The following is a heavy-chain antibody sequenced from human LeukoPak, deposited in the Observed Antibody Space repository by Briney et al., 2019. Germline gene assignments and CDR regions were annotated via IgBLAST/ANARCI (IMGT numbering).Heavy chain of an antibody. Sequence: SETLSLTCAVYGGSFSGYYWSWIRQPPGKGLEWIAYIHYSGNTNYNPSLKNRVTVPVDTSKTQFSLRLGSVTAADTAVYYCARHTRKGAAEVMDFWGQGTLVTVSS. J-gene: IGHJ4*02. CDR2: IHYSGNT. D-gene: IGHD6-25*01. V-gene: IGHV4-59*08. CDR1: GGSFSGYY. CDR3: ARHTRKGAAEVMDF.